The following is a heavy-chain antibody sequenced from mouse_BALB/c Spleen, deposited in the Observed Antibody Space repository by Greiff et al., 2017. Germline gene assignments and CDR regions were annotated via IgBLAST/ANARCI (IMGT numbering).Heavy chain of an antibody. J-gene: IGHJ4*01. CDR2: INPYNGGT. Sequence: VQLQQSGPELVKPGASMKISCKASGYSFTGYTMNWVKQSHGKNLEWIGLINPYNGGTSYNQKFKGKATLTVDKSSSTAYMELLSLTSEDSAVYYCARRVLYYGSSYDAMDYWGQGTSVTVSS. D-gene: IGHD1-1*01. CDR3: ARRVLYYGSSYDAMDY. CDR1: GYSFTGYT. V-gene: IGHV1-18*01.